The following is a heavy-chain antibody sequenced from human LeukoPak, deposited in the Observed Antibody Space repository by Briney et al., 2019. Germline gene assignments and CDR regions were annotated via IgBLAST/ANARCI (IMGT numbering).Heavy chain of an antibody. Sequence: PGGSLRLSCAASGFTFSTYAMSWVRQAPGKGLECVSALSGNGNTIYYADSVKGRFTISRDNSKNTLSLQMNSLRAEDTAVYYCEKALYGGHDYWGQGTLVTVSS. V-gene: IGHV3-23*01. J-gene: IGHJ4*02. CDR2: LSGNGNTI. D-gene: IGHD4-23*01. CDR3: EKALYGGHDY. CDR1: GFTFSTYA.